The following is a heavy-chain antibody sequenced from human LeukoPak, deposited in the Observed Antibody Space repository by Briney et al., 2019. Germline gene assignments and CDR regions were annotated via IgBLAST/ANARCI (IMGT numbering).Heavy chain of an antibody. Sequence: ASVKVSCKASGYTFTGYYMHWVRQAPGQGLEWMGRINLNSGGTNYAQKFQGRVTMTRDTSISTAYMELSRLRSDDTAVYYCARGGDQYDILTGYFDYWGQGTLVTVSS. D-gene: IGHD3-9*01. CDR1: GYTFTGYY. CDR2: INLNSGGT. CDR3: ARGGDQYDILTGYFDY. J-gene: IGHJ4*02. V-gene: IGHV1-2*06.